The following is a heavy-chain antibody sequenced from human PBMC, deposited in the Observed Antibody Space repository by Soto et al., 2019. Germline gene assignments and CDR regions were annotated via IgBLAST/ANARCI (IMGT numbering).Heavy chain of an antibody. V-gene: IGHV4-39*07. CDR1: GGSISSGPSY. J-gene: IGHJ5*02. D-gene: IGHD2-2*01. Sequence: LSLTCTVSGGSISSGPSYWGWIRQPPGQGLEWVGSIYYLGNTYYNSSLGSRVTISVDTSKNQFSLKLNSVTAADTAVYYCARGPLTVVVPAAMNNWFDPWGQGTLVNVSS. CDR3: ARGPLTVVVPAAMNNWFDP. CDR2: IYYLGNT.